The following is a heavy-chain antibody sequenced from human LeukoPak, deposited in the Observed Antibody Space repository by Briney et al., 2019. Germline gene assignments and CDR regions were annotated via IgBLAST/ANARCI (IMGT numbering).Heavy chain of an antibody. V-gene: IGHV4-39*01. CDR1: GGSISSSSYY. CDR3: AGGHLLTFGVVT. J-gene: IGHJ5*02. Sequence: SETQSLTCTVSGGSISSSSYYWGWIRQPPGKGLEWIGSIYYSGSTYYNPSLKSRVTISVDTSKNQLSLKLSSVTAADTAVYYCAGGHLLTFGVVTWGQGTLVTVSS. CDR2: IYYSGST. D-gene: IGHD3-3*01.